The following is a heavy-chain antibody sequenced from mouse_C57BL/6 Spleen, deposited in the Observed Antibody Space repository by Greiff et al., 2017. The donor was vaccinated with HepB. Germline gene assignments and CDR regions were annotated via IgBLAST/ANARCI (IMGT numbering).Heavy chain of an antibody. Sequence: EVQLVESGPGLVKPSQSLSLTCSVTGYSITSGYYWNWIRQFPGNKLEWMGYISYDGSNNYNPSLKNRISITRDTSKNQFFLKLNSVTTEDTATYYCAREKGGYNAMDYWGQGTSVTVSS. CDR1: GYSITSGYY. V-gene: IGHV3-6*01. CDR3: AREKGGYNAMDY. J-gene: IGHJ4*01. CDR2: ISYDGSN.